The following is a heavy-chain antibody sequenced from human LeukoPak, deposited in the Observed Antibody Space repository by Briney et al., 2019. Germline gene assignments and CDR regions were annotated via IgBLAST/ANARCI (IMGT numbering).Heavy chain of an antibody. Sequence: SETLSLTCAVYGGSFSGYYWSWIRQPPGKGLEWIGEINHSGSTNYNPSLKSRVTISVDTSKNQFSLKLSSVTAADTAVYYCARSLYSYGFYYFDYWGQGTLVTVSS. CDR1: GGSFSGYY. D-gene: IGHD5-18*01. CDR2: INHSGST. V-gene: IGHV4-34*01. CDR3: ARSLYSYGFYYFDY. J-gene: IGHJ4*02.